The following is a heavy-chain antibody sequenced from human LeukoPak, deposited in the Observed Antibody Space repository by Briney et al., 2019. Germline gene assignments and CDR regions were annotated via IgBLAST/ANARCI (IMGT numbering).Heavy chain of an antibody. J-gene: IGHJ4*02. D-gene: IGHD4-11*01. CDR3: ARSEINDYMNY. CDR1: GYFIRSGFY. V-gene: IGHV4-38-2*02. Sequence: PSETLSLTCTVSGYFIRSGFYWGWIRQPPGKGLEWIGSFYHSGSTYYNPSLESRVTISLDTSKNQLSLKLTSVTAADTAVYYCARSEINDYMNYWGQGMPVTVSS. CDR2: FYHSGST.